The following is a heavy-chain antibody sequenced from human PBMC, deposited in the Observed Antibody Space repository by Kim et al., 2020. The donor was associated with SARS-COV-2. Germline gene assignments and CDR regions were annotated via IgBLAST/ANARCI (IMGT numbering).Heavy chain of an antibody. D-gene: IGHD6-13*01. CDR3: ARVSSSSYYYYMDV. V-gene: IGHV4-59*13. Sequence: SETLSLTCNVSGGSIRSYYWSWIRQPPGKGLEWIGYIYYSGSTDYNPSLKSRVSILVDTSKNQFSLNLTSVTAADTAVYYCARVSSSSYYYYMDVWGQGTTVTVSS. CDR1: GGSIRSYY. J-gene: IGHJ6*02. CDR2: IYYSGST.